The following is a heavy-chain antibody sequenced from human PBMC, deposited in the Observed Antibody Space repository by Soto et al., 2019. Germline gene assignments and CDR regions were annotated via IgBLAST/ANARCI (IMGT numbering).Heavy chain of an antibody. D-gene: IGHD3-22*01. CDR3: ARGAVVNFDS. V-gene: IGHV4-30-2*01. CDR1: GGSISSGGSS. Sequence: QLQLQESGSGLVKPSQTLSLTCAVSGGSISSGGSSWTWIRQPPGKGLEWIGYIYHSGSTYYNPSIKSRVTVSVDRSKNQFSLKLTSVTAAATAVYYCARGAVVNFDSWGQGTLVTVSS. CDR2: IYHSGST. J-gene: IGHJ4*02.